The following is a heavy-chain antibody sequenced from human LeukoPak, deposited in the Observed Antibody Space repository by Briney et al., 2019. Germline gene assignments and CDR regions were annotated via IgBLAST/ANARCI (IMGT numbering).Heavy chain of an antibody. D-gene: IGHD3-9*01. CDR2: INHSGST. CDR3: ARDDIFTGENHFDY. CDR1: GGSFSGYY. J-gene: IGHJ4*02. V-gene: IGHV4-34*01. Sequence: SETLSLTCAVYGGSFSGYYWSWIRQSPGKGLEWIGAINHSGSTNYNPSHKSRVTISVDTSKNQFSLKLSSVTAADTAVYYCARDDIFTGENHFDYWGQGTLVTVSS.